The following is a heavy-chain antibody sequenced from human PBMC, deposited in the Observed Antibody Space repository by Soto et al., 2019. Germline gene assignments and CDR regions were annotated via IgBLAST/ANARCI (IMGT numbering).Heavy chain of an antibody. J-gene: IGHJ6*02. CDR3: ARLYYDYV. CDR2: ISYDSDTI. D-gene: IGHD3-3*01. Sequence: PGGSLRLSCAGSGFTFGTYSMNWVRQAAGKGLEWIAYISYDSDTIQYADSVKGRFTISRDNAKISLYLQMNSLRDEDTAVYYCARLYYDYVWGQGTTVTVSS. CDR1: GFTFGTYS. V-gene: IGHV3-48*02.